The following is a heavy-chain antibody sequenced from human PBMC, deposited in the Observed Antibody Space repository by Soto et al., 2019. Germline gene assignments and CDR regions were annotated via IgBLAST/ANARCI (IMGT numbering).Heavy chain of an antibody. CDR2: ISSSSSYI. D-gene: IGHD6-6*01. J-gene: IGHJ3*02. Sequence: GGSLRLSCAASGFTFSSYSMNWVRQAPGKGLEWVSSISSSSSYIYYADSVKGRFTISRDNAKNSLYLQMNSLRAEDTAVYYCASIEYSSSYEAFDIWGQGTMVTVSS. CDR1: GFTFSSYS. CDR3: ASIEYSSSYEAFDI. V-gene: IGHV3-21*01.